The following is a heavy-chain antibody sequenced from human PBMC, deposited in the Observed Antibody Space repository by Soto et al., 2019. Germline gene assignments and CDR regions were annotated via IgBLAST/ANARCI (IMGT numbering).Heavy chain of an antibody. CDR1: GGSFSGYY. V-gene: IGHV4-34*01. D-gene: IGHD2-8*02. Sequence: QVQLQQWGAGLLKPSETLSLTCAVYGGSFSGYYCTWIRQPPGTGLEWIGEINQSGSTNYNPSLKSRVTISVDTTKNHFSLKQTSVTAADTAVYFLARDKITGLFDYWGQGTLVTVTS. CDR2: INQSGST. J-gene: IGHJ4*02. CDR3: ARDKITGLFDY.